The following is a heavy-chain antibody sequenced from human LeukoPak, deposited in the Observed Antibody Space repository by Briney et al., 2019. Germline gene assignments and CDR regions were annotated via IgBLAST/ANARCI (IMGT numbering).Heavy chain of an antibody. D-gene: IGHD3-22*01. CDR1: GFTFSDYY. Sequence: GGSLRLSCAASGFTFSDYYMSWIRQAPGKGLEWVSYISSSSSYTNYADSVKGRFTISRDNAKNSLYLQMNSLRAEDTAVYYCARDREYYYDSSGYREIDYWGQGTPVTVSS. CDR3: ARDREYYYDSSGYREIDY. V-gene: IGHV3-11*06. CDR2: ISSSSSYT. J-gene: IGHJ4*02.